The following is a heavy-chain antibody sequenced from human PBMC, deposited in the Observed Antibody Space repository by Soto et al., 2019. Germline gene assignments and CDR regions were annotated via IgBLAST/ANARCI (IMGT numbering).Heavy chain of an antibody. Sequence: SETLSLTCTVSGGSISSGDYYWSWIRQPPGKGLEWIGYIYYSGSTYYNPSLKSRVTISVDTSENQFSLKLSSVTAADTAVYYCARYCSGGSCYHWFDPWGQGTLVTVSS. CDR2: IYYSGST. D-gene: IGHD2-15*01. CDR3: ARYCSGGSCYHWFDP. CDR1: GGSISSGDYY. V-gene: IGHV4-30-4*01. J-gene: IGHJ5*02.